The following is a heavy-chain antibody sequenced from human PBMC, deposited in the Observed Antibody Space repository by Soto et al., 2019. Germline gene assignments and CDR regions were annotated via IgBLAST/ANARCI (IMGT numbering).Heavy chain of an antibody. CDR3: ARLSSVDGMDV. Sequence: SETLSLTCAVSGYSISSGYYWGWTRQPPGKGLEWIGSIYHSGSTYYNPSLKSRVTISVDTSKNQFSLKLSSVTAADTAVYYCARLSSVDGMDVWGQGTTVTVSS. D-gene: IGHD6-19*01. V-gene: IGHV4-38-2*01. CDR2: IYHSGST. J-gene: IGHJ6*02. CDR1: GYSISSGYY.